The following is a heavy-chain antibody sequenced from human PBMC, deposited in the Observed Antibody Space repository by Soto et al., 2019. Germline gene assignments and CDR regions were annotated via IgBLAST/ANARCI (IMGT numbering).Heavy chain of an antibody. CDR3: AKFQGEFYYSDS. D-gene: IGHD2-21*01. CDR1: GFTFSSYT. Sequence: QVQLVESGGGVVQPGKSLRLSCAASGFTFSSYTMHWVRQAPGKGLEWVAVISYDGSKKYYSDSVEGRFTISRDNSNNTLFLHMDSLRTEDTAIYHCAKFQGEFYYSDSWGQGALVTVSS. CDR2: ISYDGSKK. J-gene: IGHJ4*02. V-gene: IGHV3-30*18.